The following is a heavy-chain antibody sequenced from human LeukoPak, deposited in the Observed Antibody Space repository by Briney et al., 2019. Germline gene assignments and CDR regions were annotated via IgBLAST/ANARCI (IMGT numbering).Heavy chain of an antibody. Sequence: ASVKASCKASGYTFTSYGISWVRQAPGQGLEWMGWISAYNGNTNYAQKLQGRVTMTTDTSTRTAYMELRSLRSDDRAVHYCARLAAGGYYYYCMDVWGQGTTVTVSS. V-gene: IGHV1-18*01. CDR1: GYTFTSYG. CDR2: ISAYNGNT. J-gene: IGHJ6*02. CDR3: ARLAAGGYYYYCMDV. D-gene: IGHD6-13*01.